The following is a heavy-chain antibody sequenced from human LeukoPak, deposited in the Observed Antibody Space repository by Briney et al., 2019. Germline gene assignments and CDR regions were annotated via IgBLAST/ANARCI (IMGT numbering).Heavy chain of an antibody. J-gene: IGHJ4*02. CDR2: INPSGGST. D-gene: IGHD4-23*01. CDR3: ARSGGNAYFDY. CDR1: GYTFTSYY. V-gene: IGHV1-46*01. Sequence: ASVKVSCKASGYTFTSYYMHWVRQAPGQGLEWMGIINPSGGSTSYAQKFQGRVTVTRDTSTSTVYMELSSLRSEDTAVYYCARSGGNAYFDYWGQGTLVTVSS.